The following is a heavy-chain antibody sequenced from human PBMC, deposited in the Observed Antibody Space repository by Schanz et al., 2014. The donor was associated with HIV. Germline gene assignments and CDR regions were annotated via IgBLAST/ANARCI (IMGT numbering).Heavy chain of an antibody. CDR2: IRSKANNYAT. Sequence: EVQLVESGGGLVQPGGSLKLSCAASGFTFSGSAMHWVRQASGKGLEWVGRIRSKANNYATAYAASVKGRFTISRDDSKNTAYLQMNSLRTEDTAVYYCARGLPRFAVTTLDSWGQGTLVTVSP. CDR3: ARGLPRFAVTTLDS. D-gene: IGHD4-17*01. CDR1: GFTFSGSA. J-gene: IGHJ4*02. V-gene: IGHV3-73*02.